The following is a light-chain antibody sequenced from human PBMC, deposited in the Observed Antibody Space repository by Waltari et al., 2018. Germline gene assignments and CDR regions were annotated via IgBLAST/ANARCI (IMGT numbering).Light chain of an antibody. CDR3: QVWDRSSDHWV. V-gene: IGLV3-21*02. CDR1: NIGSKS. J-gene: IGLJ3*02. Sequence: SYVLTQPPSVSLAPGQTARITCGGNNIGSKSVNWYQRKTGQALVVVGYDDSDRPSAIPERVAGSNAGNTATLTISRVEAGDEADYYCQVWDRSSDHWVFGGGTKLTVL. CDR2: DDS.